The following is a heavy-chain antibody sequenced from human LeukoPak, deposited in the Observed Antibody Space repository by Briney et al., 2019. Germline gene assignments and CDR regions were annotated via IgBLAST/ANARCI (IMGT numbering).Heavy chain of an antibody. V-gene: IGHV4-59*01. J-gene: IGHJ6*03. CDR3: ARGRYYGSGVMDV. CDR2: IYYSGST. D-gene: IGHD3-10*01. Sequence: SETLSLTCAVYGGSFSGYYWSWIRQPPGKGLEWIGYIYYSGSTNYNPSLKSRVTISVDTSKNQFSLKLSSVTAADTAVYYCARGRYYGSGVMDVWGKGTTVTISS. CDR1: GGSFSGYY.